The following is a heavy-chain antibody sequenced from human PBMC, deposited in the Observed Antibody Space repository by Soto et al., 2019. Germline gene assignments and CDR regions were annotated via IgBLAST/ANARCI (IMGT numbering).Heavy chain of an antibody. CDR1: GFTFSSYE. D-gene: IGHD6-13*01. Sequence: EVQLVESGGGLVQPGGSVRLSCAASGFTFSSYEMNWVRQAPGKGLEWVSYISYSGGTIHYADSVRGRFTISRDNAKNSLYLQMNSLRAADTAVYYCARQSGGIAEDWGQGTLVTVSS. CDR2: ISYSGGTI. J-gene: IGHJ4*02. CDR3: ARQSGGIAED. V-gene: IGHV3-48*03.